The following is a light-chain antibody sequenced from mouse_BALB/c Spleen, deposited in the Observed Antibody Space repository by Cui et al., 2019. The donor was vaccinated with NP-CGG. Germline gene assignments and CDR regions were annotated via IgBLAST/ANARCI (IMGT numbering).Light chain of an antibody. Sequence: AVVTQESALTTSPGETVTLTCRSSTGAVTTSNYANWVQEKPDHLFTGLIGNTNNRAPGVPARFSGSLIGDKAALTITGAQTEDEAIYFCALWYSNHWVFGRGTKLTVL. V-gene: IGLV1*01. CDR3: ALWYSNHWV. J-gene: IGLJ1*01. CDR2: NTN. CDR1: TGAVTTSNY.